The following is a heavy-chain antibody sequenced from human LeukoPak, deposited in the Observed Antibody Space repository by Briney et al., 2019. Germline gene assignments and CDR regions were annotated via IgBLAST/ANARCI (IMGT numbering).Heavy chain of an antibody. CDR1: GFTFSSST. CDR3: AKELAPIDYGGLPGNDY. Sequence: GGSLRLSCAASGFTFSSSTLTWVRQAPGKGLEWVSSISGSGTTTYYADSVKGRFTISRDNSKNTLYLQMNSLRAEDTAVYYCAKELAPIDYGGLPGNDYWGQGTLVTVSS. V-gene: IGHV3-23*01. CDR2: ISGSGTTT. J-gene: IGHJ4*02. D-gene: IGHD4-23*01.